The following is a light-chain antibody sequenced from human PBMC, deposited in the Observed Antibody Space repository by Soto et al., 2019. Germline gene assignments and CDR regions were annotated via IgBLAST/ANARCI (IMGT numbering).Light chain of an antibody. CDR1: ESVTSS. V-gene: IGKV3-15*01. CDR3: QQYNIWPLWT. J-gene: IGKJ1*01. Sequence: EIVMTQSPATLSVSPGDRATLSCRASESVTSSLAWYQQKPGQPPRLLIYAASTSATDVPARFSGAGSETEFPLTICGLQSEDFAVYFCQQYNIWPLWTFGQGTKVEIK. CDR2: AAS.